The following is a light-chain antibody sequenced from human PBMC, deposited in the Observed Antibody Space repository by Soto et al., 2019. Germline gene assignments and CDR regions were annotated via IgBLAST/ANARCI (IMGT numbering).Light chain of an antibody. CDR3: QQYNNWPPWT. CDR1: QSVSNN. V-gene: IGKV3-15*01. J-gene: IGKJ1*01. Sequence: ILMTQSPATLSVSPGERATLSCRASQSVSNNLAWYQQKPGQAPSLLIYDASTRATGIPARFSGSGSGTEFTLTLRGLQSEDVADYYCQQYNNWPPWTLGQGTKVEIK. CDR2: DAS.